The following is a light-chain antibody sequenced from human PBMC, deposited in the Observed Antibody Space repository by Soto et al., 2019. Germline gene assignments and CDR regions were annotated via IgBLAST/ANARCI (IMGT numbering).Light chain of an antibody. Sequence: QSVLTQPPSGSGAPGQRVTFSCIGSSSNIGADYVHWYQQLPGTAPKLLIYSNINRPSGVPDRFSGSKSGASAALAITGLQAEDEADYYCQSYDSSLGFVFGTGTKVTIL. CDR1: SSNIGADYV. CDR3: QSYDSSLGFV. V-gene: IGLV1-40*01. J-gene: IGLJ1*01. CDR2: SNI.